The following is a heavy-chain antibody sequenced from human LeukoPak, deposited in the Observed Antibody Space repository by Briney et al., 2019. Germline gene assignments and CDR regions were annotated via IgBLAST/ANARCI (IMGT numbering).Heavy chain of an antibody. CDR2: IIPIFGTA. D-gene: IGHD3-22*01. Sequence: AASVRVSCKASGGTFSSYAISWVRQAPGQGLEWMGRIIPIFGTANYAQKFQGRVTITADKSTSTAYMELSSLRSEDTAVYYCARSDYYDSSGYYYRRVASFEYWGQGTLVPVSS. CDR3: ARSDYYDSSGYYYRRVASFEY. J-gene: IGHJ4*02. CDR1: GGTFSSYA. V-gene: IGHV1-69*06.